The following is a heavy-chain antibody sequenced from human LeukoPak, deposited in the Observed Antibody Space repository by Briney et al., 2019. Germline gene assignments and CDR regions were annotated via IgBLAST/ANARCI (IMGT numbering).Heavy chain of an antibody. D-gene: IGHD2-15*01. V-gene: IGHV4-39*07. J-gene: IGHJ6*02. Sequence: SETLSLTCIVSGGSISSSIYYWAWVRQPPGKGLEWIGTVFYNGATQYSPSLRSRVTISIDTSTNQFSLKLTSVTAADTAVYYCAREPTPYYYGMDVWGQGTTVTVSS. CDR3: AREPTPYYYGMDV. CDR2: VFYNGAT. CDR1: GGSISSSIYY.